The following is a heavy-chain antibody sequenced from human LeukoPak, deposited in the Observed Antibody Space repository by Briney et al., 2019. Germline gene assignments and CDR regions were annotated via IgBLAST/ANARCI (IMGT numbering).Heavy chain of an antibody. CDR2: IIPIFGTA. Sequence: GASVKVSCKASGGTFSSYAISWVRQAPGQGLEWMGGIIPIFGTANYAQKFQGRVTITADESTSTAYMELSSLRSGDTAVYYCARGAEMATAPFDYWSQGTLVTVSS. CDR1: GGTFSSYA. J-gene: IGHJ4*02. CDR3: ARGAEMATAPFDY. D-gene: IGHD5-24*01. V-gene: IGHV1-69*13.